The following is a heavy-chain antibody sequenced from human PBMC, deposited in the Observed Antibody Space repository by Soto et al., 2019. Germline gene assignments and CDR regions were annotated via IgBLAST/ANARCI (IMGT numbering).Heavy chain of an antibody. J-gene: IGHJ5*02. CDR1: GGTFSSYA. V-gene: IGHV1-69*13. D-gene: IGHD6-19*01. CDR3: ARGIFGYSSGSNGWFDP. CDR2: IIPIFGTA. Sequence: ASVKVSCKASGGTFSSYAISWVRQAPGQGLEWMGGIIPIFGTANYAQKFQGRVTITANESTSTAYMELSSLRSEDTAVYYCARGIFGYSSGSNGWFDPWGQGTLVTVSS.